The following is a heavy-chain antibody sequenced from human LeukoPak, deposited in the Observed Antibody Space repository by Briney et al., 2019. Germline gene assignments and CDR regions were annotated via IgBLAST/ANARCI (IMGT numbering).Heavy chain of an antibody. CDR1: GGSINSYY. D-gene: IGHD2-15*01. J-gene: IGHJ4*02. CDR3: ARGSSFDGYCSAGACDAGYYDS. Sequence: SETLSLTCTVSGGSINSYYWSWIRQPPGKGLEWIGCFYNSGSTNYSPSLKSRVIISVDTSKNQFSLKLTSVTAADTAVYFCARGSSFDGYCSAGACDAGYYDSWGQGTPVTVSS. CDR2: FYNSGST. V-gene: IGHV4-59*12.